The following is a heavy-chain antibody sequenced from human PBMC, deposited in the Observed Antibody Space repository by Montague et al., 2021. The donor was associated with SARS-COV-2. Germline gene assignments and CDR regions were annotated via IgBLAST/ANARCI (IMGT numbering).Heavy chain of an antibody. CDR1: GGSISSSSSY. Sequence: SETLSLTCTVSGGSISSSSSYWGWIRQPPGKGLEWIGGIYYSGGTYYNPSLQSRVTTSVDTSKNQFSLKLRSVNAADTAVYYCVRSRAGRYFDWTKLDAHVKPYRFGYRGQGTLVTGPS. CDR3: VRSRAGRYFDWTKLDAHVKPYRFGY. D-gene: IGHD3-9*01. V-gene: IGHV4-39*01. J-gene: IGHJ4*02. CDR2: IYYSGGT.